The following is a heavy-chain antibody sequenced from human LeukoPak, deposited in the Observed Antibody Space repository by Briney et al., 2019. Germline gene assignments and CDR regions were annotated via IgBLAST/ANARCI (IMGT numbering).Heavy chain of an antibody. Sequence: GGSLRLSCGASGFTFTSSAMSWVRQAPGKGLEWVSAINGDGTNTYYADSVKGRFTVYRDNSKNTLYLQMKSLRAEDTAVYYCATDRPHPHHEPTNFDTWGQGTLVTVSS. V-gene: IGHV3-23*01. CDR2: INGDGTNT. J-gene: IGHJ4*02. D-gene: IGHD1-14*01. CDR1: GFTFTSSA. CDR3: ATDRPHPHHEPTNFDT.